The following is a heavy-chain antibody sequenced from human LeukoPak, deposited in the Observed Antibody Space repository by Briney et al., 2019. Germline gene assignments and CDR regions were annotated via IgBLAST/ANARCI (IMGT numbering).Heavy chain of an antibody. V-gene: IGHV1-46*01. D-gene: IGHD2-15*01. CDR3: ARAHLKGGSWYYYHYGMDV. J-gene: IGHJ6*02. CDR1: GYTFTSYY. Sequence: GASVKVSCKASGYTFTSYYMHWVRQAPGQGLEWMGIINPSGGSTSYAQKFQGRVTMTGDTSTSTVYMELSGLRSEDTAVYYCARAHLKGGSWYYYHYGMDVWGQGTTVTVSS. CDR2: INPSGGST.